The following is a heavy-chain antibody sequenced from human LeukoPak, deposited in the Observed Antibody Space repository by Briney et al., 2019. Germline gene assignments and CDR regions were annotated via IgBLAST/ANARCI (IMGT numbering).Heavy chain of an antibody. CDR1: GGSISSYY. J-gene: IGHJ4*02. D-gene: IGHD3-22*01. CDR2: IYTRGST. V-gene: IGHV4-4*07. CDR3: ASDSFYESGGYFYY. Sequence: SETLSLTCTVSGGSISSYYWSWIRQPAGKGLEWIGRIYTRGSTNYNPSLKSRVTMSVDTSKNQFSLKLSSVTAADTAVYYCASDSFYESGGYFYYWGQGTPVTVSS.